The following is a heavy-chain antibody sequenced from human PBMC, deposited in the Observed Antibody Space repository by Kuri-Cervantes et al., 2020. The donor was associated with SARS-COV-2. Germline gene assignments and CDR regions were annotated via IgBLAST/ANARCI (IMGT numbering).Heavy chain of an antibody. V-gene: IGHV3-30*02. CDR3: ANDRAAVAVELARFDY. Sequence: GESLKISCAASGFTFSSYGMHWVRQAPGKGLEWVAFIRYDGSNKYYADSVKGRFTISRDNSKNALYLQMNSLRAEDTAVYYCANDRAAVAVELARFDYWGQGTLVTVSS. CDR2: IRYDGSNK. J-gene: IGHJ4*02. D-gene: IGHD6-19*01. CDR1: GFTFSSYG.